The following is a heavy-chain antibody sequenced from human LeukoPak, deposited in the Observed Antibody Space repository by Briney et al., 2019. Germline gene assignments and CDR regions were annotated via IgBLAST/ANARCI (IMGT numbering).Heavy chain of an antibody. D-gene: IGHD1-26*01. CDR3: AKGASGSYHSLYDY. CDR2: ISVSGGST. V-gene: IGHV3-23*01. J-gene: IGHJ4*02. CDR1: GFTFSSYA. Sequence: GGSLRLSCAASGFTFSSYAMSWVRQAPGKGLEWVSDISVSGGSTYYADSVKGRFTISRDNSKNTLYLQVNSLRAEDTAVYYCAKGASGSYHSLYDYWGQGTLVTVSS.